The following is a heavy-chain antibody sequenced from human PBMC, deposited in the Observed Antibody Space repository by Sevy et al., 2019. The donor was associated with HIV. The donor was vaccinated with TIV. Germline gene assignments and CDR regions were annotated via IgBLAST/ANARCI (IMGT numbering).Heavy chain of an antibody. CDR3: ARGVGGPGVMITFVGVKYGFDF. Sequence: SETLSLTCTVSGGSISTTDYYWSWIRQPPGKGLEWIGYIHYTGTTYYNPSLKSRLNKISVDTSRNQFSLKLSSVTAADTAFYYCARGVGGPGVMITFVGVKYGFDFWGQGRMVTVSS. J-gene: IGHJ3*01. V-gene: IGHV4-30-4*01. CDR2: IHYTGTT. CDR1: GGSISTTDYY. D-gene: IGHD3-16*01.